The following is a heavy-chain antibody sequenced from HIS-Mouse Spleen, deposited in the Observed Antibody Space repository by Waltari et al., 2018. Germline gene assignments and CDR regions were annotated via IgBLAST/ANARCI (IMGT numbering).Heavy chain of an antibody. CDR3: AKDKHHAFDY. CDR2: ISYDGSNK. Sequence: QVQLVESGGGVVQPGRSLRLSVATSGFTCSSYGMHWVRQAPGKGLEWVAVISYDGSNKYYADSVKGRFTISRDNSKNTLYLQMNSLRAEDTAVYYCAKDKHHAFDYWGQGTLVTVSS. CDR1: GFTCSSYG. J-gene: IGHJ4*02. V-gene: IGHV3-30*18.